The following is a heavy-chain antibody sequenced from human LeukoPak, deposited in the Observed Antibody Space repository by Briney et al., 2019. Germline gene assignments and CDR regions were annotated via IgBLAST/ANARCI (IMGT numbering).Heavy chain of an antibody. CDR1: GGSISSGDYY. V-gene: IGHV4-30-4*08. J-gene: IGHJ4*02. D-gene: IGHD4-17*01. Sequence: SQTLYLTCTVSGGSISSGDYYWSWIRQPPGKGLEWIGYIYYSGSTYYNPSLKSRVTISVDTSKNQFSLKLSSVTAADTVVYYCARESAVTHDYWGQGTLVTVSS. CDR3: ARESAVTHDY. CDR2: IYYSGST.